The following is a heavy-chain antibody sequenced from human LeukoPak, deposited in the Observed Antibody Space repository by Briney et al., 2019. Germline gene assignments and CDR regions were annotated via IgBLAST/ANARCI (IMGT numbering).Heavy chain of an antibody. CDR3: ARGPLQLGYCSSISCPRARLFDY. J-gene: IGHJ4*02. V-gene: IGHV4-34*01. CDR1: GGSFSGYY. CDR2: INHSGST. Sequence: SETLSLTCAVYGGSFSGYYWSWIRQPPGKGLEWIGEINHSGSTNYNPSLKSRVTISVDTSKNQFSLKLSSVTAADTAVYYCARGPLQLGYCSSISCPRARLFDYWGQGALVTVSS. D-gene: IGHD2-2*01.